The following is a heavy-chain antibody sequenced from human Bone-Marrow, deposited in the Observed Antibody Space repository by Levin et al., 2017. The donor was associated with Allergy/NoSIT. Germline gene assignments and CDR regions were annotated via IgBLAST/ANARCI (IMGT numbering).Heavy chain of an antibody. CDR3: ARPRHYYGGMDV. CDR1: GGSVSSSSYY. V-gene: IGHV4-39*01. J-gene: IGHJ6*03. Sequence: SETLSLTCTVSGGSVSSSSYYWGWIRQPPGKGLEWIGSIYHSGSTYYNPSLESRITISVDTSKNQFSLKLSSVTAADTAVYYCARPRHYYGGMDVWGKGTTVTVSS. D-gene: IGHD3-10*01. CDR2: IYHSGST.